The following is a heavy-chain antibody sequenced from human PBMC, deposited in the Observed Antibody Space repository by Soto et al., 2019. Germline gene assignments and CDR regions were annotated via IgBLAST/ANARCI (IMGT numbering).Heavy chain of an antibody. CDR3: AKCSGYDPNYFDY. D-gene: IGHD5-12*01. J-gene: IGHJ4*02. CDR1: GFTFSSYA. CDR2: ISGSGGST. V-gene: IGHV3-23*01. Sequence: GGSLRLSCSASGFTFSSYAMSWVRQAPGKGLEWVSAISGSGGSTYYADSVKGRFTISRDNSKNTLYLQMNSLRAEDTAVYYCAKCSGYDPNYFDYWGQGTLVTVSS.